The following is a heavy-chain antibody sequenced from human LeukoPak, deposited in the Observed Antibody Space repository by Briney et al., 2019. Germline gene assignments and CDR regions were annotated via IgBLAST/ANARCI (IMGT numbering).Heavy chain of an antibody. CDR3: SKDRFFNGVCYSLDY. Sequence: GGSLRLSCAASGFTFSSYAMSWVRQAPGKGLEWVSAISGSGGSTYYADSVKSRFTISRDNSKNTLYLQMNSLRAEDTAVYCCSKDRFFNGVCYSLDYWGQGTLVTVSS. J-gene: IGHJ4*02. CDR1: GFTFSSYA. V-gene: IGHV3-23*01. CDR2: ISGSGGST. D-gene: IGHD2-8*01.